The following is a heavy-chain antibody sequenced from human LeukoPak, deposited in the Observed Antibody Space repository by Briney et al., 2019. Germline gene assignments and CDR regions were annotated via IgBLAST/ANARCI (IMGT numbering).Heavy chain of an antibody. Sequence: GGSLRLSCAASGFTFSSYWMSWVRQAPGKGLEWVANIKQDGSQKYYVDSVKGRFTISRDNAKNSLYLQMNSLRAEDTAVYYCARSLPSRYDSSGYYTDFWGQGTLVTVSS. V-gene: IGHV3-7*01. CDR1: GFTFSSYW. CDR2: IKQDGSQK. CDR3: ARSLPSRYDSSGYYTDF. D-gene: IGHD3-22*01. J-gene: IGHJ4*02.